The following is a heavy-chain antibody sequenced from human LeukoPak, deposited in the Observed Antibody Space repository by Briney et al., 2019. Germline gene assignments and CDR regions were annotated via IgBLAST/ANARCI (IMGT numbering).Heavy chain of an antibody. V-gene: IGHV3-30*04. D-gene: IGHD2-15*01. CDR3: AREGLRRFDY. Sequence: SLRLSCAASGFTFSSYAMHWVRQAPGKGLEWVAVISYDGSNKYYADSVKGRFTISRDNSKNTLYLQMNSLRAEDTAVYYCAREGLRRFDYWGQGTLVTVSS. J-gene: IGHJ4*02. CDR2: ISYDGSNK. CDR1: GFTFSSYA.